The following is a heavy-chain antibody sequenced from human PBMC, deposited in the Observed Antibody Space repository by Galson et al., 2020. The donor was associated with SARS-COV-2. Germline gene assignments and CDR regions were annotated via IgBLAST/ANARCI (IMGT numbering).Heavy chain of an antibody. D-gene: IGHD1-26*01. CDR3: ARGGQWELPYYFDF. CDR2: ISSDGSNR. V-gene: IGHV3-30*03. CDR1: GFTFSSYV. J-gene: IGHJ4*02. Sequence: GGSLRLSCAASGFTFSSYVMHWVRQAPGKGPEWVAVISSDGSNRYYADSLKGRFTISRDNSKSTLYLQINSLRAEDTALYYCARGGQWELPYYFDFWGQGTLVTVSS.